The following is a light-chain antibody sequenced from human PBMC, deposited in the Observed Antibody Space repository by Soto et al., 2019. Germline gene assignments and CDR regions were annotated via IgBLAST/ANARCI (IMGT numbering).Light chain of an antibody. V-gene: IGKV3-15*01. CDR2: GAS. J-gene: IGKJ5*01. Sequence: EIVMTQSPATLSVSPGERATFSCRASQSVTSNLAWYQQKPGQAPRLLIYGASTRATGVPAWFSGSGSGTEFTLTISSLQSEDSAVYYCQQYSNWPLTFGQGTRLEIK. CDR3: QQYSNWPLT. CDR1: QSVTSN.